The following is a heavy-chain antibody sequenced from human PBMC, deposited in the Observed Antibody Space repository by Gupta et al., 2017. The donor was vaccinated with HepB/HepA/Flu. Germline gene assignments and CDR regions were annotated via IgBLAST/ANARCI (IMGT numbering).Heavy chain of an antibody. J-gene: IGHJ4*02. CDR3: ARWASQPSFDY. Sequence: QLVESGGGVVQPGRSLXXXXAXXXXXXXXXAXXWVRQAPGKGLEWVAVISYDGSNKYYADSVKGRFTISRDNSKNTLYLQMNSLRAEDTAVYYCARWASQPSFDYWGQGTLVTVSS. CDR2: ISYDGSNK. V-gene: IGHV3-30-3*01. CDR1: XXXXXXXA.